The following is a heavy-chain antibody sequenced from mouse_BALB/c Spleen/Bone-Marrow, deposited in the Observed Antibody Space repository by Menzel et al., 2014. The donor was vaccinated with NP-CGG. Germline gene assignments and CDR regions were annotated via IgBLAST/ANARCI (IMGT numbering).Heavy chain of an antibody. CDR1: GFSLTTYG. CDR3: AGINYGSRRYWYFDV. V-gene: IGHV2-2*02. CDR2: IWSGGST. D-gene: IGHD1-1*01. J-gene: IGHJ1*01. Sequence: QVQLQQSGPGLVQPSQSLSITCTVSGFSLTTYGVHWVRQSPGKGLEWLGVIWSGGSTDYNAAFISRLSISKDNSKGQVFFKMNSLQANDTAIYYCAGINYGSRRYWYFDVWGAGTTVTVSS.